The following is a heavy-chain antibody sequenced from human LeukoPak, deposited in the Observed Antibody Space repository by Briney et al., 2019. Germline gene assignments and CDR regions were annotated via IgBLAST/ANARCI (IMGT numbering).Heavy chain of an antibody. D-gene: IGHD3-10*01. J-gene: IGHJ4*02. CDR2: ISSSGSTI. CDR1: GFTFSSYE. Sequence: PGGSLRLSCAASGFTFSSYEMNWVRQAPGKGLEWVSYISSSGSTIYYADSVKGRFTISRDNAKNSLYLQMNSLRAEDTAVYYCARDKGRGLLWFGESLDYWGQGTLVTVSS. CDR3: ARDKGRGLLWFGESLDY. V-gene: IGHV3-48*03.